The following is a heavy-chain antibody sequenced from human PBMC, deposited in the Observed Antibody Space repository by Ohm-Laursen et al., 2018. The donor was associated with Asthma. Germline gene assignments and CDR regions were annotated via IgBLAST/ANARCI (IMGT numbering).Heavy chain of an antibody. CDR2: IYYSGST. CDR3: ARTWELYYFDY. V-gene: IGHV4-31*03. D-gene: IGHD1-26*01. Sequence: SQTLSLTCTVSGGSISSGSYYWSWIRQHPGKGLEWIGYIYYSGSTYYNPSLKSRVTISIDTSKNQFSLELSSVTAADTAVYYCARTWELYYFDYWGQGTLVTVSS. J-gene: IGHJ4*02. CDR1: GGSISSGSYY.